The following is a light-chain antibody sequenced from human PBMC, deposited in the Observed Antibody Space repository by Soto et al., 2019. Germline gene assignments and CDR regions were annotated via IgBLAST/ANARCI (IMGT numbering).Light chain of an antibody. Sequence: EIVLTQSPGTLSLSPGERATLSCRASQNVSSSYLAWYQQKPGQAPRLLIYGASSRATGIPDRFSGSGSGTDSTLTISRLEPEDFAVYYCQQYGSSPQTFGQGTDWRL. CDR3: QQYGSSPQT. V-gene: IGKV3-20*01. CDR2: GAS. J-gene: IGKJ5*01. CDR1: QNVSSSY.